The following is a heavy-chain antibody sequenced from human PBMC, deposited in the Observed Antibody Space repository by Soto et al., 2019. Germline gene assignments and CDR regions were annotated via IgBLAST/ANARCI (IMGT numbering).Heavy chain of an antibody. CDR3: ARAPTYYDFWSGYYMDY. CDR2: IYYSGST. CDR1: GGSISSGGYY. D-gene: IGHD3-3*01. V-gene: IGHV4-31*03. J-gene: IGHJ4*02. Sequence: PSETLSLTCTVSGGSISSGGYYWSWIRQHPGKGLEWIGYIYYSGSTYYNPSLKSRVTISVDTSKNQFSLKLSSVTAADTAVYYCARAPTYYDFWSGYYMDYWGQGTLVTVSS.